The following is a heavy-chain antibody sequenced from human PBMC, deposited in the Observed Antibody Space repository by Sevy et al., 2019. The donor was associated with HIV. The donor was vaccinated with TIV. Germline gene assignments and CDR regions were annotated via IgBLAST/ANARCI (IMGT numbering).Heavy chain of an antibody. Sequence: GGSLRLSCEAFGFALSDYAMHWVRQVPGKGLEWLPVVSYDGRNTSYADSVKGRFTVSRDNSKNTLYLQMNSLRRDDTAVFYCARFPPQRAFDIWGQRTTVTVSS. CDR1: GFALSDYA. V-gene: IGHV3-30*04. J-gene: IGHJ3*02. CDR3: ARFPPQRAFDI. CDR2: VSYDGRNT.